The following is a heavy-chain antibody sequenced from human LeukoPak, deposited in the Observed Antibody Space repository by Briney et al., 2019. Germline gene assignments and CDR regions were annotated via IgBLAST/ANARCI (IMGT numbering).Heavy chain of an antibody. CDR2: ADYDGSDT. CDR1: GFTFSRYW. CDR3: AEELGVRGLGRPFVY. V-gene: IGHV3-74*01. J-gene: IGHJ4*02. D-gene: IGHD3-10*01. Sequence: GGSLRLSCAASGFTFSRYWMHWVRQAPGKGLVWVSRADYDGSDTSYADSVKGRFTISRDNSKNTLYLQMSSLRAEDTAVYYCAEELGVRGLGRPFVYWGQGTLVTVSS.